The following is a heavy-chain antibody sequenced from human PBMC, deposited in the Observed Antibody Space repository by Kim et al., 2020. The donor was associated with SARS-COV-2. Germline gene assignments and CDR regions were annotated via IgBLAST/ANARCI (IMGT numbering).Heavy chain of an antibody. D-gene: IGHD5-12*01. CDR3: ASDVPGWGLNSGYGN. CDR1: GFSVSRIY. V-gene: IGHV3-66*01. Sequence: GGSLRLSCAASGFSVSRIYVSWVRQAPGKGLEWVSVIYFDGNTDYADSVKGRFTISRDNSKNTVYLQMNSLRAEDTAMYYCASDVPGWGLNSGYGNWGQGNLVTVSS. J-gene: IGHJ4*02. CDR2: IYFDGNT.